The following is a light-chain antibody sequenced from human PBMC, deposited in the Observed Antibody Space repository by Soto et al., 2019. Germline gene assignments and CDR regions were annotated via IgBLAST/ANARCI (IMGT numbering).Light chain of an antibody. Sequence: DIQMTQSPSTLSAPVGDRVTITCRASQSISSWLAWYQQKPGKAPKLLIYKASSLESGVPSRFSGSGSGTEFTLTLSSLQPDDSATYYCQQYYTDSYTFGQGTNLEIK. CDR2: KAS. V-gene: IGKV1-5*03. CDR3: QQYYTDSYT. CDR1: QSISSW. J-gene: IGKJ2*01.